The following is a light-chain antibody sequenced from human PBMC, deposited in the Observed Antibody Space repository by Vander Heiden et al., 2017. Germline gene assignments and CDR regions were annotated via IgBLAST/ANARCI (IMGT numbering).Light chain of an antibody. Sequence: QSALTQPASVSGSPGQSITLSCTGPSSDFGGSNSVSWYQQHPGKAPKLIIYDVSDRPSGVSSRFSGSKSGNTASLTISGLQAEDEADYHCSSYISISTPVVFGGGTKLTVL. CDR3: SSYISISTPVV. CDR1: SSDFGGSNS. J-gene: IGLJ2*01. V-gene: IGLV2-14*03. CDR2: DVS.